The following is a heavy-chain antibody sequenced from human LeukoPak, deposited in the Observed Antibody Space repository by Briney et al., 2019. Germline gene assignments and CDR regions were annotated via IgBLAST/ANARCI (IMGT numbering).Heavy chain of an antibody. CDR2: ISTSGTTI. Sequence: PGGSLRLSCAASGFTFSSYEMNWVRQAPGKGLEWVSYISTSGTTIHYADSVKGRFTISRDNPKNSLHLEMNSLRAEDTAVYYCARGGSVSYYFDYWGQGTLVTVSS. CDR3: ARGGSVSYYFDY. V-gene: IGHV3-48*03. D-gene: IGHD1-26*01. CDR1: GFTFSSYE. J-gene: IGHJ4*02.